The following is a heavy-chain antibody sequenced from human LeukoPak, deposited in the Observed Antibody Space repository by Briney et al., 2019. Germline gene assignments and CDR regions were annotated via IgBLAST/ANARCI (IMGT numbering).Heavy chain of an antibody. Sequence: GGSLRLSCAASGFTFSSYGMHWVRQAPGKGLEWVAVISYDGSNKYYADSVKGRFTISRDNGKNSLYLQMNSLRAEDTAVYYCARSIAVAPDYWGQGTLVTVSS. D-gene: IGHD6-19*01. CDR1: GFTFSSYG. V-gene: IGHV3-30*03. J-gene: IGHJ4*02. CDR2: ISYDGSNK. CDR3: ARSIAVAPDY.